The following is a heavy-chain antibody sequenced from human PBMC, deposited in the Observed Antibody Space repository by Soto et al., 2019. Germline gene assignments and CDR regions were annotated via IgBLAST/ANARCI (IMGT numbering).Heavy chain of an antibody. CDR1: GFTFDYYW. Sequence: EVQLVESGGGVVQPGGSLRLSCVASGFTFDYYWMHWVHQAPGEGLMWVSRLQTDGSHPDYADSVKGRFTISRDNAKNTLYLQMNNLRDEDTDVYYCARGGAPDYWGQGTLVTVSS. CDR2: LQTDGSHP. J-gene: IGHJ4*02. CDR3: ARGGAPDY. V-gene: IGHV3-74*01.